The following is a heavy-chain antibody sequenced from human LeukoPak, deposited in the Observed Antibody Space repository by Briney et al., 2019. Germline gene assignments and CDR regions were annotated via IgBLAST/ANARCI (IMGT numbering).Heavy chain of an antibody. J-gene: IGHJ4*02. CDR2: VSGSGGNT. V-gene: IGHV3-23*01. Sequence: GGSLRLSCAASGFTLSSYAMSWVRQAPGKGLEWVSVVSGSGGNTYYADSVKGRFTISRDNSKNTLYLNMNSLRAEDTAAYYCAKEYSSGWGDFDYWGQGTLVTVSS. CDR3: AKEYSSGWGDFDY. CDR1: GFTLSSYA. D-gene: IGHD6-19*01.